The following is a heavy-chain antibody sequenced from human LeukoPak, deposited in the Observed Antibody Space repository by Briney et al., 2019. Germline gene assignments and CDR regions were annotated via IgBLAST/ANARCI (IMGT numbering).Heavy chain of an antibody. CDR3: ARGGGDSGYAGHGMDV. V-gene: IGHV3-13*01. J-gene: IGHJ6*02. Sequence: GGSLRLSCAASGFTFSSYDMHWVRQATGKGLEWVSAIGTAGDTYYPGSVKGRFTISREDAKNSLYLQMNSLRAGDTAVYYCARGGGDSGYAGHGMDVWGQGTTVTVSS. CDR1: GFTFSSYD. CDR2: IGTAGDT. D-gene: IGHD5-12*01.